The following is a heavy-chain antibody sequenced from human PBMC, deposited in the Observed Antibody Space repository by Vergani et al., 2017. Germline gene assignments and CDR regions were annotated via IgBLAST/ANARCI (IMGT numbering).Heavy chain of an antibody. Sequence: EVQLVESGGGLVQPGRSLRLSCKASGFTFGDYAMSGVRQAPGKGLEWVGFIRSNAYGGTTEYAASVKGRFTISRDDSKSIAYLQMNSLKTEDTAVYYCTSSFGELLSWGQGTLVTVSS. CDR2: IRSNAYGGTT. V-gene: IGHV3-49*04. D-gene: IGHD3-10*01. CDR3: TSSFGELLS. CDR1: GFTFGDYA. J-gene: IGHJ4*02.